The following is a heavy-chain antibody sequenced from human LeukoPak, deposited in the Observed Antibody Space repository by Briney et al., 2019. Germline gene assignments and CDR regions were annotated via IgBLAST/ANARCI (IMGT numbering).Heavy chain of an antibody. J-gene: IGHJ6*04. V-gene: IGHV1-69*13. CDR1: GDTFKKTV. CDR3: ARGGVVSTLDILKMRRGVPGVEWRYYYMDV. D-gene: IGHD3-9*01. CDR2: IIPMFGTT. Sequence: GASAKVSCKTSGDTFKKTVISWVRQAPGQGLEWVGGIIPMFGTTNYAQKFQGRVTITADESTSTSYLELSSLRFDDTAVYYCARGGVVSTLDILKMRRGVPGVEWRYYYMDVWGKGTTVTISS.